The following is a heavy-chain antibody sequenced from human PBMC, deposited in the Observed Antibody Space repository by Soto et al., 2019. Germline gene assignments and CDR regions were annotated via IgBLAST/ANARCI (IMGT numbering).Heavy chain of an antibody. CDR1: GYTFTSYG. V-gene: IGHV1-18*04. J-gene: IGHJ6*02. Sequence: VASVKVSCKASGYTFTSYGISWVRQAPGQGLEWMGWISAYNGNTNYAQKLQGRVTMATDTSTSTAYMELRSLRSDDTAVYYCARRGGYCSSTSCGGMDVWGQGTTVTVSS. CDR3: ARRGGYCSSTSCGGMDV. CDR2: ISAYNGNT. D-gene: IGHD2-2*01.